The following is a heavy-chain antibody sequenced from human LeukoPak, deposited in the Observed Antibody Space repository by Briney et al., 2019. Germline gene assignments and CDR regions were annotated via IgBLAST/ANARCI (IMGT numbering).Heavy chain of an antibody. J-gene: IGHJ4*02. Sequence: GGSLRLSCAASVFTFSTFAMIWVRQPPGKGLEWVSSIFPSGGEIHYADSVRGRFTISRDNSKSTLSLQMNSLRAEDTAIYYCATYRQVLLPFESWGQGTLVTVSS. CDR2: IFPSGGEI. V-gene: IGHV3-23*01. D-gene: IGHD2-8*02. CDR1: VFTFSTFA. CDR3: ATYRQVLLPFES.